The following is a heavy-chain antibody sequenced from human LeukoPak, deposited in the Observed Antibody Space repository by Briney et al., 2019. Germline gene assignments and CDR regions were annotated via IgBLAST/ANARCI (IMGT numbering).Heavy chain of an antibody. CDR3: ARATLEVGYCSSTSCYNWFDP. CDR1: GGSISSGGYY. J-gene: IGHJ5*02. CDR2: IYHSGST. V-gene: IGHV4-30-2*01. Sequence: PSETLSLTCTVSGGSISSGGYYWSWIRQPPGKGLEWIGYIYHSGSTYYNPSLKSRVTISVDRSKNQFSLKLSSVTAADTAVYYCARATLEVGYCSSTSCYNWFDPWGQGTLVTVSS. D-gene: IGHD2-2*01.